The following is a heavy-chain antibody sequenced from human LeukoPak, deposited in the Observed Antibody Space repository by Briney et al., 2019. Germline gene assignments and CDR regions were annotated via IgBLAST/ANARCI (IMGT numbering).Heavy chain of an antibody. J-gene: IGHJ6*04. CDR3: AKEIYGSGSDNYYYYYGMDV. CDR2: ISGSGGST. Sequence: GGSLRLSCAASGFTFSSYAMSWARQAPGKGLEWVSAISGSGGSTYYADSVKGRFTISRDNSKNTLYLQMNSLRAEDTAVYYCAKEIYGSGSDNYYYYYGMDVWGKGTTVTVSS. V-gene: IGHV3-23*01. D-gene: IGHD3-10*01. CDR1: GFTFSSYA.